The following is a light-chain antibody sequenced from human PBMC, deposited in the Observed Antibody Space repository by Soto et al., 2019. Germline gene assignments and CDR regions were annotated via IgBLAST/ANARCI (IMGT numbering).Light chain of an antibody. CDR1: SFSIASNY. Sequence: NFMLTQPHSVSESPGKTVTISCTRSSFSIASNYVQWYQQRPGSSPTTVIYEYNQRPSGVPDRFSGSIDSSSNSASLTISGLQTEDEADYYCQSYDGNNVIFGGGTKLTVL. CDR2: EYN. CDR3: QSYDGNNVI. J-gene: IGLJ2*01. V-gene: IGLV6-57*01.